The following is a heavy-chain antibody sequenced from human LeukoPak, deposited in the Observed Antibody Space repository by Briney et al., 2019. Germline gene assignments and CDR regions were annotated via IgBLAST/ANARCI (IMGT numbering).Heavy chain of an antibody. Sequence: GGTLRLSCAASGFTFISSAMHWVRHASGKGLKWGGRIRSKANSYATAYAGSVKGRLAIYREDSKNTAYLQMNSLKTEDTAVYYCTRSSPIAAFDYWGQGTLVTVSS. V-gene: IGHV3-73*01. CDR1: GFTFISSA. CDR3: TRSSPIAAFDY. CDR2: IRSKANSYAT. J-gene: IGHJ4*02. D-gene: IGHD6-13*01.